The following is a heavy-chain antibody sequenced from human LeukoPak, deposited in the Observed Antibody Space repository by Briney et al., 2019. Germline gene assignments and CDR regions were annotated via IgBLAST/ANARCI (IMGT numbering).Heavy chain of an antibody. V-gene: IGHV3-66*01. CDR2: IYSGGST. CDR1: GFTVSSNY. D-gene: IGHD6-19*01. CDR3: ASARYFSSGWYYFDY. J-gene: IGHJ4*02. Sequence: GGSLRLSCAASGFTVSSNYMSWVRQAPGKGLEWVSVIYSGGSTYYADSVKGRFTISRDNSKNTLYLQMNSLRAEDTAVYYCASARYFSSGWYYFDYWGQGTLVTVSS.